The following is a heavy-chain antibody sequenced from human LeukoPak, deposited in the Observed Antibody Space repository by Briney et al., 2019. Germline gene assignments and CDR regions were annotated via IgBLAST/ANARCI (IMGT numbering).Heavy chain of an antibody. J-gene: IGHJ6*02. CDR3: ARLGGCSGGSCYSAYYYYGMDV. CDR2: IYYSGSS. V-gene: IGHV4-59*08. CDR1: GDPINNYY. Sequence: SETLSLTCTVSGDPINNYYWSWIRQPPGKGLEWIGYIYYSGSSNYNPSLKSRVTISVDTSKNQFSLNLTSVTAADTAVYFCARLGGCSGGSCYSAYYYYGMDVWGQGTTVTVSS. D-gene: IGHD2-15*01.